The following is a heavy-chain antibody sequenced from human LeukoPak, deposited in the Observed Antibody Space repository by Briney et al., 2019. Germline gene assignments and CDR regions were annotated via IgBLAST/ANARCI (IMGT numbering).Heavy chain of an antibody. Sequence: PSETLSLTCTVSGGSISSYYWSWIRQPAGKGLEWIGRFYSSGSTNYNPSLKSRVTMSVDTSKNQFSLKLSSVTAADTAVYYCARDSDFGVTYHYYMDVWGKGTTVTVSS. CDR2: FYSSGST. D-gene: IGHD3-3*01. CDR3: ARDSDFGVTYHYYMDV. CDR1: GGSISSYY. V-gene: IGHV4-4*07. J-gene: IGHJ6*03.